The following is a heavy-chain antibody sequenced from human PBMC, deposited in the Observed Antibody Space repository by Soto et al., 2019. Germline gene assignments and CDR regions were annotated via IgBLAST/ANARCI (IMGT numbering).Heavy chain of an antibody. D-gene: IGHD3-9*01. V-gene: IGHV4-39*01. CDR1: GGSISSSSYY. J-gene: IGHJ5*02. Sequence: SETLSLTCTVSGGSISSSSYYWGWIRQPPGKGLEWIGSIYYSGSTYYNPSLKSRVTISVDTSKNQFSLKLSSVTAADTAVYYCASQTGLRPSPFNWFDPWGQGTLVTVSS. CDR2: IYYSGST. CDR3: ASQTGLRPSPFNWFDP.